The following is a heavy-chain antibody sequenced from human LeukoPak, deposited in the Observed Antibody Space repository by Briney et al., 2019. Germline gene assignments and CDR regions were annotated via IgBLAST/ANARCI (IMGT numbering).Heavy chain of an antibody. J-gene: IGHJ5*02. V-gene: IGHV3-30*18. Sequence: GRSLGLSCAGSGFTFSNYGIHWVRQAPGKGLEWVAFISYDGSKKYYADSVKGRFIISRDNSENTLYLQMNSLGAEDTAVYYCAKKAFASGNYHWFDPWGQGSLVTVSS. CDR1: GFTFSNYG. CDR3: AKKAFASGNYHWFDP. D-gene: IGHD3-10*01. CDR2: ISYDGSKK.